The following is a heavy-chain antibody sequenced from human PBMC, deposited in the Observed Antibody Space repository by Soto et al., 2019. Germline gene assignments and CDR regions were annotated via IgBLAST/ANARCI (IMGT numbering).Heavy chain of an antibody. CDR2: ISSSSGYI. J-gene: IGHJ4*02. Sequence: LRLSCAASGFTFSYYNLNWVRQAPGKGLEWVSSISSSSGYIYYADSVKGRFTISRDNAKNTLYLQMNSLRAEDTAVYYCARHPDTAMVYYFDYWGLGTLVTVSS. CDR3: ARHPDTAMVYYFDY. D-gene: IGHD5-18*01. V-gene: IGHV3-21*01. CDR1: GFTFSYYN.